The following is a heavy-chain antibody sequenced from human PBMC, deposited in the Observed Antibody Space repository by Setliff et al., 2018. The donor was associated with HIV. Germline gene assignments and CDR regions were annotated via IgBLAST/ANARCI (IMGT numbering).Heavy chain of an antibody. CDR2: INQDGSEK. D-gene: IGHD3-22*01. CDR1: GFTLSTYW. V-gene: IGHV3-7*01. Sequence: GGSLRLSCAASGFTLSTYWMTWVRQAPGKGLEWVANINQDGSEKYYVDSVKGRFTISRDSAKNSLYLQMNSLRAEDTAVYYCARARAFYYDNRADNWFDPWGQGTLVTVS. CDR3: ARARAFYYDNRADNWFDP. J-gene: IGHJ5*02.